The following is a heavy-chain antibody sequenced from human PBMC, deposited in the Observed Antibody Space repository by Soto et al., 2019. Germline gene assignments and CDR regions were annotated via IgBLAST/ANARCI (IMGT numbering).Heavy chain of an antibody. D-gene: IGHD3-16*01. CDR2: ISPYTGNT. Sequence: QVQLVQSGDEAKKPGASVKVSCKASGYIFVNYGIAWVRQAPGQGLEWMGWISPYTGNTHSATKIQGRLTMTTDTSTSTAYMDLGSLTSHDTAVYYCVMVDNYVTPTPQDVWGQGTTVTVSS. CDR3: VMVDNYVTPTPQDV. V-gene: IGHV1-18*01. J-gene: IGHJ6*02. CDR1: GYIFVNYG.